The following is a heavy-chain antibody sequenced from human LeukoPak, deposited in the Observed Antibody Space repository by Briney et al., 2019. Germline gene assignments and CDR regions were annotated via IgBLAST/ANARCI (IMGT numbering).Heavy chain of an antibody. CDR2: IYSGTI. D-gene: IGHD3-22*01. J-gene: IGHJ5*02. CDR3: ARDLGQYYDTSDNWFDP. CDR1: GFTFSSNS. V-gene: IGHV3-66*01. Sequence: PGGSLRLSCAASGFTFSSNSMSWVRQAPGKGLEWVSFIYSGTIHYSDSVKGRFTISRDNAKNTLNLQMNSLRAEDTAVYYCARDLGQYYDTSDNWFDPWGQGTLVTVSS.